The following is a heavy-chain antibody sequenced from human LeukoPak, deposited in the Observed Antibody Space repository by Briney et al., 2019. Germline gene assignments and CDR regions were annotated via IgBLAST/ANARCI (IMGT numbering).Heavy chain of an antibody. D-gene: IGHD4-17*01. CDR1: GFTFSSYW. CDR3: AKTYGDYEADY. Sequence: GGSLRLSCAASGFTFSSYWMHWVRQAPGKGLVWVSRINSDGSSTSYADSVKGRFTISRDNSKNTLYLQMNSLRAEDTAVYYCAKTYGDYEADYWGQGTLVTVSS. V-gene: IGHV3-74*01. J-gene: IGHJ4*02. CDR2: INSDGSST.